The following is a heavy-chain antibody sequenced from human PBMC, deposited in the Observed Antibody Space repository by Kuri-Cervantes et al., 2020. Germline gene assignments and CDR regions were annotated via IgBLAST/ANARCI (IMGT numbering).Heavy chain of an antibody. D-gene: IGHD3-16*01. CDR1: GFTFSSYG. Sequence: GESLKISCAASGFTFSSYGMHWVRQAPGKGLEWVAFIRSDGNDKYHADSVKGRFTISRDTSKNTVYLQMNNLRAEDTAMNYCAKDNEVWAFDYWGQGTLVTVSS. J-gene: IGHJ4*02. CDR3: AKDNEVWAFDY. V-gene: IGHV3-30*02. CDR2: IRSDGNDK.